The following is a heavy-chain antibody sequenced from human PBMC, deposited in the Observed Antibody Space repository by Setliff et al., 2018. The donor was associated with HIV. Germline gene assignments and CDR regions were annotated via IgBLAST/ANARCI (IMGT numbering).Heavy chain of an antibody. CDR1: GYSISSGCY. CDR3: VRRSNGEESLRRPDY. CDR2: MYHTGST. V-gene: IGHV4-38-2*01. D-gene: IGHD3-16*01. Sequence: PSETLSLTCAVYGYSISSGCYWGWSRQPPGKGLEWIGSMYHTGSTYYSPSLNSRFTSSVDTSKNSLFLQMNNLSAEDTAVYYCVRRSNGEESLRRPDYWGQGTLVTVSS. J-gene: IGHJ4*02.